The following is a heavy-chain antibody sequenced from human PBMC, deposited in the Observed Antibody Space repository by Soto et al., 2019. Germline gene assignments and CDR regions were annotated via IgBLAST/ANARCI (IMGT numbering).Heavy chain of an antibody. CDR1: GDSISSAGYY. CDR2: IHDSGST. CDR3: ARGDRSGKYVYYGMDV. V-gene: IGHV4-31*03. J-gene: IGHJ6*02. D-gene: IGHD3-22*01. Sequence: KPSETLSLTCTVSGDSISSAGYYWRWIRQRPEKGLEWIGYIHDSGSTDYNPSLKSRITISIDTSNNQFSLKLSSVTAADTAVYYGARGDRSGKYVYYGMDVWGQGTTVTVSS.